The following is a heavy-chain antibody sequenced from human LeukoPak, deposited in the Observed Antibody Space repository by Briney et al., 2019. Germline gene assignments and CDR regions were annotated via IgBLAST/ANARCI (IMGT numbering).Heavy chain of an antibody. CDR2: IYYSGST. Sequence: PSETLSLTCTVSGGSISSGGYCWSWIRQHPGKGLEWIGYIYYSGSTYYNPSLKSRVTISVDTSKNQFSLKLSSVTAADTAVYHCARVGLYCSGGSCYSFDYWGQGTLVTVSS. V-gene: IGHV4-31*03. J-gene: IGHJ4*02. D-gene: IGHD2-15*01. CDR1: GGSISSGGYC. CDR3: ARVGLYCSGGSCYSFDY.